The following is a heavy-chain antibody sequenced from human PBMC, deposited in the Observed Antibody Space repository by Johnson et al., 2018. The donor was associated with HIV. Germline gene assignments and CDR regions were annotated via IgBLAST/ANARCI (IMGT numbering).Heavy chain of an antibody. J-gene: IGHJ3*02. Sequence: QMQLVESGGGLVQPGGSLRLSCAASGFTFSSYAIHWVRQAPGKGLEWVGVISYDGSDKYYADSVKGRFTISRDNSKNTLYLQMNSLRAEDTAVYYCVLQFLEWLSSDAFDIWGQGTMVTVSS. CDR2: ISYDGSDK. V-gene: IGHV3-30*04. CDR1: GFTFSSYA. CDR3: VLQFLEWLSSDAFDI. D-gene: IGHD3-3*01.